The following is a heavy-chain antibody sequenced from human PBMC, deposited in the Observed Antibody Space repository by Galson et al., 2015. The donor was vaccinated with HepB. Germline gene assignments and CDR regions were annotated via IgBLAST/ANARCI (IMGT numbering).Heavy chain of an antibody. CDR3: AKRHYHEINGYYGVEDI. J-gene: IGHJ3*02. CDR1: GFTFYNYG. V-gene: IGHV3-23*01. D-gene: IGHD3-22*01. CDR2: INGGGGSP. Sequence: SLRLSCAASGFTFYNYGMSWVRHAPGKGLEWVAGINGGGGSPFCADSVKGRFTVSRDNSKNTLYLHMNTLRAEDTAVYYCAKRHYHEINGYYGVEDIWGLGTMVTVPA.